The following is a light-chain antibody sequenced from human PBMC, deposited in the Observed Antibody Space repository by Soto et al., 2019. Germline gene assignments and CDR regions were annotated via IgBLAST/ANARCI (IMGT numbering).Light chain of an antibody. CDR1: QGISSY. J-gene: IGKJ4*01. CDR2: AAS. V-gene: IGKV1-9*01. CDR3: QQYYSYPLT. Sequence: IQLTQSPSSLSASVGDRVTITCRASQGISSYLTWYQQKPGKAPKLLIYAASTLQSGVPSRFSGSGSGTDFTLTISCLQSEDFATYYCQQYYSYPLTFGGGTKVDIK.